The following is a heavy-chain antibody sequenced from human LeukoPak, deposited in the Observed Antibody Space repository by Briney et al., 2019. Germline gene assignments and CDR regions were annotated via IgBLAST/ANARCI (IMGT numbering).Heavy chain of an antibody. V-gene: IGHV3-30*18. CDR3: AKDRISVGGYYYGMDV. D-gene: IGHD6-19*01. CDR1: GFTFSSYG. J-gene: IGHJ6*02. CDR2: ISYDGSNK. Sequence: GRSLRLSCAASGFTFSSYGMHWVRQAPGKGLEWVAVISYDGSNKYYADSVKGRFTISRDSPKNTLYLQMNSLRAEDTAVYYCAKDRISVGGYYYGMDVWGQGTTVTVSS.